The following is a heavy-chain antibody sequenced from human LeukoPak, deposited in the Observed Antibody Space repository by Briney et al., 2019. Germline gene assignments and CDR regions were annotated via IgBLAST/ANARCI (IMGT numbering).Heavy chain of an antibody. CDR1: GFTFNYYA. CDR2: ISDNERRT. J-gene: IGHJ4*02. V-gene: IGHV3-23*01. Sequence: GGSLRLSCAASGFTFNYYAMSWVRQAPGKGLEWVSGISDNERRTYYTDSVKGRFTISRDNSKNTVYLQMNNLRADDTAVYFCARHDSFIPYWGQGTLVTVSS. D-gene: IGHD5-18*01. CDR3: ARHDSFIPY.